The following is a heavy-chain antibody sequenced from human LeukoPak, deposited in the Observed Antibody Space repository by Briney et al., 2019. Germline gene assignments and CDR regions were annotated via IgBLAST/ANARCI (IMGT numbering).Heavy chain of an antibody. CDR1: GFPFSTYW. Sequence: GGSLRLSCAASGFPFSTYWMHWVRQPPGKGLMWVSRISPDGSSRSYADSVKGRFIISRDNAENTLSLQMNSLTAADAAVYYCARDGGLLPDNWGKGTLVTVSS. CDR2: ISPDGSSR. J-gene: IGHJ4*02. CDR3: ARDGGLLPDN. V-gene: IGHV3-74*01. D-gene: IGHD2-21*02.